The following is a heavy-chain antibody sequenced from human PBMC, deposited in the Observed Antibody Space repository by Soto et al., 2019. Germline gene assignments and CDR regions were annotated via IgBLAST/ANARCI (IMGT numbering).Heavy chain of an antibody. CDR1: GGSFSGYY. J-gene: IGHJ6*03. D-gene: IGHD6-13*01. V-gene: IGHV4-34*01. CDR2: INHSGST. CDR3: ARGLMGIAAAGTGRYYYYYIDV. Sequence: PSGTLSLTCAVYGGSFSGYYWSWIRQPPGKGLEWIGEINHSGSTNYNPSLKSRVTISVDTPKNQFSLKLSSVTAADTAVYYCARGLMGIAAAGTGRYYYYYIDVWGKGTTVTVSS.